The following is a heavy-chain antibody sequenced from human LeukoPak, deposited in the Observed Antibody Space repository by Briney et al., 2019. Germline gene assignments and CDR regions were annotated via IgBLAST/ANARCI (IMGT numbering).Heavy chain of an antibody. J-gene: IGHJ4*02. CDR3: AREEMATGNFDY. CDR1: GYSISSSYY. Sequence: SETLSLTCTVSGYSISSSYYWSWIRQPPGKGLEWIGYIYYSGSTNYNPSLKSRVTISVDTSKNQFSLKLSSVTAADTAVYYCAREEMATGNFDYWGQGTLVTVSS. V-gene: IGHV4-61*01. D-gene: IGHD5-24*01. CDR2: IYYSGST.